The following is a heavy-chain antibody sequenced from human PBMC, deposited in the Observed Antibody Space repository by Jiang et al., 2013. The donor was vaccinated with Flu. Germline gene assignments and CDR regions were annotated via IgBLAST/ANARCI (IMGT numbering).Heavy chain of an antibody. CDR3: ARGPRGYCSSTSCHFDY. V-gene: IGHV1-46*03. CDR2: INPSGGST. Sequence: GAEVKKPGASVKVSCKASGYTFTSYYMHWVRQAPGQGLEWMGIINPSGGSTSYAQKFQGRVTMTRDTSTSTVYMELSSLRSEDTAVYYCARGPRGYCSSTSCHFDYWGQGTLVTVSS. D-gene: IGHD2-2*01. CDR1: GYTFTSYY. J-gene: IGHJ4*02.